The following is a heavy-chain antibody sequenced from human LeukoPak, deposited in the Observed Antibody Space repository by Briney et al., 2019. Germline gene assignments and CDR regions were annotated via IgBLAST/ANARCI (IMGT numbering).Heavy chain of an antibody. V-gene: IGHV3-48*01. CDR1: GFTFSSYS. CDR3: ARVSLEGNYRTDYFDY. J-gene: IGHJ4*02. D-gene: IGHD1-7*01. CDR2: ISSSSSTI. Sequence: GGSLRLSCAASGFTFSSYSMNWVRQAPGKGLEWVSYISSSSSTIYCADSVKGRFTISRDNAKNSLYLQMNSLRAEDTAVYYCARVSLEGNYRTDYFDYWGQGTLVTVSS.